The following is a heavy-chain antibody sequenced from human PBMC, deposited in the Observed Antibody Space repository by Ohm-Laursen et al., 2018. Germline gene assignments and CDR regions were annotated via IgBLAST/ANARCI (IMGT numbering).Heavy chain of an antibody. Sequence: SVKVSCKASGYTFTGYYMHWVRQAPGQGLEWMGWINPNSGGTNYAQKFQGRVTMTRDTSISTAYMELSRLRSDDTAVYYCARDYPRRVTMVRGDFDYWGQGTLVTVSS. D-gene: IGHD3-10*01. CDR2: INPNSGGT. CDR3: ARDYPRRVTMVRGDFDY. J-gene: IGHJ4*02. V-gene: IGHV1-2*02. CDR1: GYTFTGYY.